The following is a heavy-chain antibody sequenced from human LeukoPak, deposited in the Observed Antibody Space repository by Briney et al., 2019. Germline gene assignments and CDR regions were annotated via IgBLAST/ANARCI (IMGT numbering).Heavy chain of an antibody. Sequence: ASVKVSCKASGYTFTSYGMSWVRQAPGQGLEWMGWISAYNGNTNYAQKLQGRVTMTTDTSTSTAYMELRSLRSDDTAVYYCAREYADYYDSSGYYSNFDYWGQGTLVTVSS. V-gene: IGHV1-18*01. J-gene: IGHJ4*02. CDR3: AREYADYYDSSGYYSNFDY. CDR2: ISAYNGNT. D-gene: IGHD3-22*01. CDR1: GYTFTSYG.